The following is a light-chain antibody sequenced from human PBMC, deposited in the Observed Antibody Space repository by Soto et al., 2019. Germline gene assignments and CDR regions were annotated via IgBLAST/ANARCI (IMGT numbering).Light chain of an antibody. J-gene: IGKJ2*02. V-gene: IGKV1-39*01. CDR3: QQSYSTPRT. CDR1: QSIVSY. CDR2: IAS. Sequence: DIQMTQSPSSLSVSVGDRVTITCRASQSIVSYLNWYQQKLGKAPKLLIYIASNLQRGVPSRFSGSGSGTHFTLTISKLQPEDFATYYCQQSYSTPRTFGQGTKLEIK.